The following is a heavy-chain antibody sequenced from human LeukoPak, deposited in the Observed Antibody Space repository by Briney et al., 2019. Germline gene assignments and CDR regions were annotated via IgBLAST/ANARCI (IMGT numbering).Heavy chain of an antibody. CDR2: IYYSGST. V-gene: IGHV4-59*01. CDR3: AREVTAVPYYFDY. Sequence: PSETLSLTCTVSGGSISSYYWSWIRQPPGKGLEWIGYIYYSGSTNYNPSLKSRVTISVDTSKNQFSLKLSPVTAADTAVYYCAREVTAVPYYFDYWGQGTLVTVSS. CDR1: GGSISSYY. J-gene: IGHJ4*02. D-gene: IGHD6-13*01.